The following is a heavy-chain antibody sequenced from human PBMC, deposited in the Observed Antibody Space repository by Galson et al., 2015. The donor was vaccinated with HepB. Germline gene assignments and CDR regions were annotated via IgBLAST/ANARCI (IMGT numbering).Heavy chain of an antibody. V-gene: IGHV3-33*08. CDR1: GFTFSSYG. D-gene: IGHD1-1*01. CDR3: ARGVVQLERPGYYYGMDV. CDR2: IWYDGSNK. J-gene: IGHJ6*02. Sequence: SLRLSCAASGFTFSSYGMHWVRQAPGKGLEWVAVIWYDGSNKYYADSVKGRFTISRDNSKNTLYLQMNSLRAEDTAVYYCARGVVQLERPGYYYGMDVWGPGTTVTVSS.